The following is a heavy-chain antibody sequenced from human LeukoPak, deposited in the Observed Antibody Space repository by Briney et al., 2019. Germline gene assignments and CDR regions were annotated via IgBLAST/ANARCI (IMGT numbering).Heavy chain of an antibody. CDR3: AKDLWFGELLSQSPFDY. D-gene: IGHD3-10*01. CDR1: GFTFSSYA. V-gene: IGHV3-23*01. J-gene: IGHJ4*02. Sequence: SGGSLRLSCAASGFTFSSYAMSWVRQAPGKGLEWVSAISGSGGSTYYADSVKGRFTISRDNSKNTLYLQMNSLRAEDTAVYYCAKDLWFGELLSQSPFDYWGQGTLVTVSS. CDR2: ISGSGGST.